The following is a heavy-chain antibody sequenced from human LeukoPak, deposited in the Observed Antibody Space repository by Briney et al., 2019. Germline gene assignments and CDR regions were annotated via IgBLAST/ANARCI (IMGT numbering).Heavy chain of an antibody. Sequence: GGSLRLSCAASGLSFSSYAMSWVRQAPAKGLERVSGISGSGGSTDYADSVKGRFTISRDNSKNTLYLQMNSLRAEDTAVYYCAKGLDQFDYWGQGTLVTVSS. V-gene: IGHV3-23*01. J-gene: IGHJ4*02. CDR2: ISGSGGST. CDR1: GLSFSSYA. CDR3: AKGLDQFDY. D-gene: IGHD2-2*03.